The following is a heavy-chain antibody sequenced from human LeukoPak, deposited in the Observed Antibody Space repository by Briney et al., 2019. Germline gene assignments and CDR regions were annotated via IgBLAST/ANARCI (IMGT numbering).Heavy chain of an antibody. CDR3: ARGGPDLAREYFQY. CDR2: IYVTGTT. V-gene: IGHV4-4*07. J-gene: IGHJ1*01. Sequence: SETLSLTCTVSGGSISTNYWNWIRQPAGKGLEWIGRIYVTGTTYYNPSLKSRLTMSADASRNQFFLNLSSVTAADTAVYYCARGGPDLAREYFQYWGQGTLVTVS. D-gene: IGHD5-12*01. CDR1: GGSISTNY.